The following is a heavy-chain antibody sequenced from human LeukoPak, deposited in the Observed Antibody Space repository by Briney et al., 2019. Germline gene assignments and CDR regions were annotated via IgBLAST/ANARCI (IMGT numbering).Heavy chain of an antibody. CDR1: GYTFTSYD. V-gene: IGHV1-8*03. CDR2: MNPNSGNT. J-gene: IGHJ6*03. CDR3: ARVGYLQSGIYYSYMDV. D-gene: IGHD4-11*01. Sequence: ASVKVSCKASGYTFTSYDINWVRQATGQGLEWMGWMNPNSGNTGYAQKFQGRVTITRNTSISTAYMELSSLRSEDTAVYYCARVGYLQSGIYYSYMDVWGKGTTVTVSS.